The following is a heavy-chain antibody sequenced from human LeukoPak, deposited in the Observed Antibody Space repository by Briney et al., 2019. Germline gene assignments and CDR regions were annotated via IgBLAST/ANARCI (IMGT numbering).Heavy chain of an antibody. CDR3: ARDLYAYCGGDCAGFQH. CDR1: GYTFTSYG. Sequence: ASVKVSCKASGYTFTSYGISWVRQAPGQGLEWMGWISAYNGNTNYAQKLQGRVTMTTDTSTSTAYMELRSLRSDDTAVYYCARDLYAYCGGDCAGFQHWGQGTLVTVSS. V-gene: IGHV1-18*01. J-gene: IGHJ1*01. CDR2: ISAYNGNT. D-gene: IGHD2-21*02.